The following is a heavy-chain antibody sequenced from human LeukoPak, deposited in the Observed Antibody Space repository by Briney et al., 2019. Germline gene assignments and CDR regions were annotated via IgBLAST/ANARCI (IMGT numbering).Heavy chain of an antibody. J-gene: IGHJ1*01. D-gene: IGHD3/OR15-3a*01. Sequence: AGGSLRLSCAASGFTFSSYGMFSVRQAPGKGLERGGVIRYDGSQKHYADSVKGRFTISRDNSKDNLYLHMNSLRVEDTAVYYCAKGDFWTGVGEFFHPWGQGTLVTVSS. CDR2: IRYDGSQK. V-gene: IGHV3-30*02. CDR3: AKGDFWTGVGEFFHP. CDR1: GFTFSSYG.